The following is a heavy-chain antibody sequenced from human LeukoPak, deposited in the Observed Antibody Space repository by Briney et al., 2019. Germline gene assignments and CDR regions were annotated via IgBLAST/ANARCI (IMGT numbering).Heavy chain of an antibody. J-gene: IGHJ4*02. V-gene: IGHV5-51*01. CDR2: IYPGDSDT. D-gene: IGHD2-2*01. CDR1: GYSFTSYW. Sequence: GESLKISCQGFGYSFTSYWIAWVRQMPGKGLEWMGIIYPGDSDTRYSPSFQGQVTISGDKSISTVYLQWSSLKASDTAMYYCARVDLYCSNTSCYSFDYWGQGTLVTVSS. CDR3: ARVDLYCSNTSCYSFDY.